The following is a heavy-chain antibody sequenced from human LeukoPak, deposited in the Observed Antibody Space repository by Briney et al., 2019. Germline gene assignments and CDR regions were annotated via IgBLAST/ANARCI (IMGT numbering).Heavy chain of an antibody. V-gene: IGHV4-39*07. J-gene: IGHJ4*02. CDR1: GGSISSSSYY. CDR2: IYYSGST. Sequence: SETLSLTCTASGGSISSSSYYWGWIRQPPGKGLEWIGSIYYSGSTYYNPSLKSRVTMSVDTSKNQFSLKLSSVTAADTAVYYCARDTYYYDSSGYYLFDYWGQGTLVTVSS. CDR3: ARDTYYYDSSGYYLFDY. D-gene: IGHD3-22*01.